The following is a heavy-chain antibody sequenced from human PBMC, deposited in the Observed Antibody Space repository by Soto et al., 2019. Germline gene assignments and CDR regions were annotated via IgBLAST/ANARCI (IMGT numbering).Heavy chain of an antibody. CDR1: GYTFTSYG. Sequence: ASVKVSCTASGYTFTSYGISWVRQAPGQGLEWMGWISAYNGNTNYAQKLQGRVTMTTDTSTSTAYMELRSLRSDDTAVYYCARDTPTIFGVVINYYGMDVWGQGTTVTVSS. J-gene: IGHJ6*02. D-gene: IGHD3-3*01. CDR2: ISAYNGNT. V-gene: IGHV1-18*01. CDR3: ARDTPTIFGVVINYYGMDV.